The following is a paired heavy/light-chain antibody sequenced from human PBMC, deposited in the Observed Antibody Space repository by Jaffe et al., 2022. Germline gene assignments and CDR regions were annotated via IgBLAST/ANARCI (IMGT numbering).Heavy chain of an antibody. J-gene: IGHJ6*03. CDR3: VRAPLLWFGSGYYYYIDV. Sequence: QVQLQESGPGLVKPSQTLSLTCTVSGASITTSSNYWSWIRQPAGRGLEWIGHIYISGSTNYNPSLKSRVTISVDTSKNQFSLNLNSVTAADTAVYYCVRAPLLWFGSGYYYYIDVWGKGTTVTVSS. V-gene: IGHV4-61*02. CDR2: IYISGST. CDR1: GASITTSSNY. D-gene: IGHD3-10*01.
Light chain of an antibody. V-gene: IGKV3-20*01. CDR3: QQYGISPPMYT. Sequence: EIVLTQSPGTLSLSPGEGATLSCRASQSVRSNYLAWYQQKPGQAPRLLIYGASTRATGIPDRFSGSGSGTDFTLTISRLEPEDFALYYCQQYGISPPMYTFGQGTKLEIK. J-gene: IGKJ2*01. CDR2: GAS. CDR1: QSVRSNY.